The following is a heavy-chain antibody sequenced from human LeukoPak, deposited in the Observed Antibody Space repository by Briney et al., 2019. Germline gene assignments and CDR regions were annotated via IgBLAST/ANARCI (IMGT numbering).Heavy chain of an antibody. CDR3: ARERYFDWFSDY. V-gene: IGHV3-48*03. CDR2: ISSSGSTI. J-gene: IGHJ4*02. Sequence: PGGSLRLSCAASGFTFSSYEMNWVRQAPGKGLEWVSYISSSGSTIYYADSVKGRFTISRDNAKNPLYLQMNSLRAEDTAVYYCARERYFDWFSDYWGQGTLVTVSS. CDR1: GFTFSSYE. D-gene: IGHD3-9*01.